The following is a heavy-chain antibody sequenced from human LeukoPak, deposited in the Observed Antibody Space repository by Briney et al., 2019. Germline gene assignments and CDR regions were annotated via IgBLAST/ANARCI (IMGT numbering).Heavy chain of an antibody. V-gene: IGHV4-34*01. D-gene: IGHD6-6*01. J-gene: IGHJ4*02. CDR1: GGSFSGYY. CDR3: ARGGGSSSSALDY. Sequence: PSETLSLTCAVCGGSFSGYYWSWLRQPPGKGLEWIGEINHSGSTNYNPSLKSRVTISVDTSKNHFSLKLSSVTAADTAVYYCARGGGSSSSALDYWGQGTLVTVSS. CDR2: INHSGST.